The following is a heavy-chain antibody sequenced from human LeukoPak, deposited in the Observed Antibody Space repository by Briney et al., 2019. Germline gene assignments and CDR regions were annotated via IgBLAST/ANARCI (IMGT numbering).Heavy chain of an antibody. Sequence: SETLSLTCTVSGGSISSSSYYWGWIRQPPGKGLEWIGSIYYSGSTYYNPSLKSRVTISVDTSKNQFSLKLSSVTAADTAVYYCASGGEDCSSTSCHYYYYGMDVWGQGTTVTVSS. J-gene: IGHJ6*02. V-gene: IGHV4-39*07. CDR2: IYYSGST. CDR3: ASGGEDCSSTSCHYYYYGMDV. CDR1: GGSISSSSYY. D-gene: IGHD2-2*01.